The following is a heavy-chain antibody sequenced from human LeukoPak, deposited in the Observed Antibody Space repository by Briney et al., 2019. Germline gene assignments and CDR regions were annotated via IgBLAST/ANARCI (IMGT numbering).Heavy chain of an antibody. J-gene: IGHJ4*02. Sequence: SETLSLTCTVPGGSISSYYWSWIRQPPGKGLEWIGSIYYSGSTNYNPSLKSRVTISVDTSKNQFSLKLSSVTAEDTAVYYCATWGYSGSYLLLFDYWGQGTLVTVSS. V-gene: IGHV4-59*01. CDR1: GGSISSYY. D-gene: IGHD1-26*01. CDR2: IYYSGST. CDR3: ATWGYSGSYLLLFDY.